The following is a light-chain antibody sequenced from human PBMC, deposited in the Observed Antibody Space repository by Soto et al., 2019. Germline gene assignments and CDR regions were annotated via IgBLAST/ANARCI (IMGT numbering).Light chain of an antibody. CDR2: GAS. J-gene: IGKJ1*01. CDR1: QSVSSN. CDR3: QQYDRSRT. V-gene: IGKV3-15*01. Sequence: DIVLTQSPVTLSLSPGVRVTLSCRASQSVSSNLAWYQQKPGQAPRLLIYGASTRATVIPARFSGSGSGTEFTLTITSLQPEDFAIYYCQQYDRSRTFGHGTKVDIK.